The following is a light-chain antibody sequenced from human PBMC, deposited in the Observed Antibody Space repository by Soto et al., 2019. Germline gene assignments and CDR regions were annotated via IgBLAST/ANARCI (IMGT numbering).Light chain of an antibody. Sequence: DIQMTQSPSNLSPSVGDRVTITCRASQNIVNWLAWYQQKPGKAPKILIYDASTLESGVPSRFSGSGSGTEFTLTITNLQPDDFATYYCLQYNTFSATFGQGTRLEIK. CDR1: QNIVNW. V-gene: IGKV1-5*01. J-gene: IGKJ5*01. CDR3: LQYNTFSAT. CDR2: DAS.